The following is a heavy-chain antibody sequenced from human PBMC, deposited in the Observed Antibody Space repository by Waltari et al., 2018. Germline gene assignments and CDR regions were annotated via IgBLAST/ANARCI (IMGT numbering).Heavy chain of an antibody. CDR2: INHSGST. D-gene: IGHD3-3*01. V-gene: IGHV4-34*01. CDR1: GGSFSGYY. CDR3: ARVYKTIFGVLLNDY. J-gene: IGHJ4*02. Sequence: QVQLQQWGAGLLKPSETLSLTCAVYGGSFSGYYWSWIRPPPGKGLEWIGEINHSGSTNYNPSLKSRVTISVDTSKNQFSLKLSSVTAADTAVYYCARVYKTIFGVLLNDYWGQGTLVTVSS.